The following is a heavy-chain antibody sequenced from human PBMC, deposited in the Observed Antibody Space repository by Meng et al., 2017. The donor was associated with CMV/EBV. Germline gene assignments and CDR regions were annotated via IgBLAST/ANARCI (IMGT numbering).Heavy chain of an antibody. Sequence: GGSLRLSCAASGFTFSSYSMNWVRQAPGKGLEWVAVISYDGSNKYYADSVKGRFTISRDNSKNTLYLQMNSLRAEDTAVYYCARDYYGSGTDGFDYWGQGTLVTVSS. V-gene: IGHV3-30*03. CDR3: ARDYYGSGTDGFDY. CDR2: ISYDGSNK. CDR1: GFTFSSYS. J-gene: IGHJ4*02. D-gene: IGHD3-10*01.